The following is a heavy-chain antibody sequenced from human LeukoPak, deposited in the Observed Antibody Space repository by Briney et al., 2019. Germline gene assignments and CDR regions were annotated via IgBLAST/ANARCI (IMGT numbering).Heavy chain of an antibody. CDR1: GDSTASGYY. D-gene: IGHD3-22*01. Sequence: SETLSLTGTVSGDSTASGYYGGWIRQAPGKGLEWIGSIYQSGTTYYNPSLKSRVTISIDTSKNQFSLRLTSVTDADTAVYYCARGRRGYRTEFDSWGQGTLVTVSS. CDR2: IYQSGTT. V-gene: IGHV4-38-2*02. J-gene: IGHJ4*02. CDR3: ARGRRGYRTEFDS.